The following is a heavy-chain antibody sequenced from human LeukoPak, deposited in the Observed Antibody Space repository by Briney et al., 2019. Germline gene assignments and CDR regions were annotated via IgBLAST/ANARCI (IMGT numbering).Heavy chain of an antibody. J-gene: IGHJ4*02. V-gene: IGHV1-2*02. CDR3: AINYGGTSKYFDY. D-gene: IGHD4-23*01. CDR2: ISPNSGGT. Sequence: ASVKVSCKDSGYSFTDYYIHWVRQAPGQGLEWMGWISPNSGGTNYAQNFQGRVTMTRDTSITTAYMELSGLTSDDTALYYCAINYGGTSKYFDYWGQGTLVTVSS. CDR1: GYSFTDYY.